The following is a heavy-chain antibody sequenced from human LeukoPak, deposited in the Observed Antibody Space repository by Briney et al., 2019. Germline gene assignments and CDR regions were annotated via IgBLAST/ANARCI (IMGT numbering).Heavy chain of an antibody. Sequence: GGSLRLSCAASGFTFSGYSMNWVRQAPGKGLEWVSAISSSTLEIYYADSVKGRFTISRDNSKNTLYLQMNSLRAEDTAVFYCASSGRYSYGFYTYDYWGQGTLVTVSS. V-gene: IGHV3-21*01. CDR2: ISSSTLEI. D-gene: IGHD5-18*01. CDR1: GFTFSGYS. J-gene: IGHJ4*02. CDR3: ASSGRYSYGFYTYDY.